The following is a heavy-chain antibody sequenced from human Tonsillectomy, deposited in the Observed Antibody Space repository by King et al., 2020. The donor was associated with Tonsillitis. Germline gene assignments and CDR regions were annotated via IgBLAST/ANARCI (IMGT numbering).Heavy chain of an antibody. D-gene: IGHD6-19*01. Sequence: VQLVESGGGLVKPGGSLRLSCAASGFTFSSYSMNWVRQAPGKGLEWVSSISSSSSYIYYADSVKGRFTISRDNAKNSLYLQMNSRRAEDTAVYYCARGRSSGKKCFDYWGQGTLVTVSS. CDR2: ISSSSSYI. CDR1: GFTFSSYS. J-gene: IGHJ4*02. V-gene: IGHV3-21*01. CDR3: ARGRSSGKKCFDY.